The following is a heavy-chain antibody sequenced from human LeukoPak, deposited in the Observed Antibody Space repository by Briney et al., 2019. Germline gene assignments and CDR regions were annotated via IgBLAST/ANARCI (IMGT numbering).Heavy chain of an antibody. CDR1: GFTFSSYG. CDR3: VRACGGDCYLADY. Sequence: GGSLRLSCAASGFTFSSYGMHWVRQAPGKGPEWVAVIWYDGSNKYYADSVKGRFTISRDYAKNSLYLQMNSLRAEDTAVYYCVRACGGDCYLADYWGQGTLVTVSS. V-gene: IGHV3-33*01. CDR2: IWYDGSNK. D-gene: IGHD2-21*02. J-gene: IGHJ4*02.